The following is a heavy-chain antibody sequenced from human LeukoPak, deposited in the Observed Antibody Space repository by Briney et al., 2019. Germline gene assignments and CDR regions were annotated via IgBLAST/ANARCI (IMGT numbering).Heavy chain of an antibody. Sequence: GESLTISCKASGYSFTNDWISWVRQMPWTGLEWMGRIDSSDSYTTYSPSFEGHVTISVDKSISTAFLQWHSLKASDSAMYYCATGASKVTTDFANYWGQGTQVAVSS. D-gene: IGHD4-17*01. CDR2: IDSSDSYT. V-gene: IGHV5-10-1*01. CDR3: ATGASKVTTDFANY. CDR1: GYSFTNDW. J-gene: IGHJ4*02.